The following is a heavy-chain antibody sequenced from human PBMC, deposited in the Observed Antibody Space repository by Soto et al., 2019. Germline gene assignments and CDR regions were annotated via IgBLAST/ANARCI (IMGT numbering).Heavy chain of an antibody. V-gene: IGHV1-18*01. CDR2: ISAYNGNT. D-gene: IGHD3-9*01. CDR1: GYTFTSYG. J-gene: IGHJ4*02. Sequence: GASVKVSCKASGYTFTSYGISWVRQAPGQGLEWMGWISAYNGNTNYAQKLQGRVTMTTDTSTSTAYMELRSLRSDDTAVYYCARVGHYDILTGYPPYYFDYWGQGTLVTVSS. CDR3: ARVGHYDILTGYPPYYFDY.